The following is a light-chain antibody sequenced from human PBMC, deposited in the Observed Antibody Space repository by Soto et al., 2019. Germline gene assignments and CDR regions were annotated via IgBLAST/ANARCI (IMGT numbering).Light chain of an antibody. CDR1: QGISSY. J-gene: IGKJ1*01. CDR3: QQYYTYPWT. V-gene: IGKV1-8*01. CDR2: ATS. Sequence: AIRMTQSPSSLSASAGDKVTITCRASQGISSYLAWFQQKPGRPPKLLMSATSTLRSDVPSRFSGSGSGTDFTLTIGCLQSEDFATYYCQQYYTYPWTFGQGTKVDIK.